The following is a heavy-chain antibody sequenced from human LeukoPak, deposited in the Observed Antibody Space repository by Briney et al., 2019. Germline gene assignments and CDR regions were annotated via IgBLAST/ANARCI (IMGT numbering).Heavy chain of an antibody. J-gene: IGHJ6*04. D-gene: IGHD5-24*01. Sequence: GRSLRLSCAASGFTFSSYAMHWVRQVPGKGLEWVAVISYDGNNKYYADSVKGRFTISRDNSKNTLYLQMNSLRAEDTAVYYCARGPSRVGYYYGMDVRGKGTTVTVSS. CDR1: GFTFSSYA. CDR2: ISYDGNNK. CDR3: ARGPSRVGYYYGMDV. V-gene: IGHV3-30*04.